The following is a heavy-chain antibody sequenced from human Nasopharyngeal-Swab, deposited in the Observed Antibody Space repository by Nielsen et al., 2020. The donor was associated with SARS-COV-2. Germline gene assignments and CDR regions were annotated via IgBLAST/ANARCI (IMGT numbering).Heavy chain of an antibody. J-gene: IGHJ4*02. CDR2: IKQDGSEQ. Sequence: VRQMPGKGLEWVANIKQDGSEQFYVDSVKGRFTISRDNAKNSLYLQMNSLRAEDTAVYYCASETLRYCSSTSCQDYWGQGTLVTVSS. CDR3: ASETLRYCSSTSCQDY. V-gene: IGHV3-7*04. D-gene: IGHD2-2*01.